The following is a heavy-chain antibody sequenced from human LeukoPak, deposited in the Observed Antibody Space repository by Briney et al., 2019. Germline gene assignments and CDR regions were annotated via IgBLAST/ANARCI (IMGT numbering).Heavy chain of an antibody. D-gene: IGHD3-3*01. CDR3: AKDGDTVYFDLDS. CDR2: IRYDGTNK. CDR1: GFTFSSYG. V-gene: IGHV3-30*02. Sequence: PGGSLRLSCAASGFTFSSYGMHWVRQAPGKGLEWVAFIRYDGTNKYYADTVKGRFTISRDDLRNTLYLQMNSLRPEDTAVYYCAKDGDTVYFDLDSWGQGTLVTVTS. J-gene: IGHJ4*02.